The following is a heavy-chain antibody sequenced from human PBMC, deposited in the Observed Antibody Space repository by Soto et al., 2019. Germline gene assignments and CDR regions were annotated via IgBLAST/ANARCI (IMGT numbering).Heavy chain of an antibody. D-gene: IGHD3-10*01. CDR3: ARSGPQPFDY. J-gene: IGHJ4*02. CDR1: GFTVSSTY. V-gene: IGHV3-53*02. CDR2: IYSGGST. Sequence: EVQLVQTGGGLIQPGGSLRLSCAASGFTVSSTYMSWVRQAPGKGLEWVSVIYSGGSTYYADSLKGRFTTSRDNSKNTLYLQMTSLRAEDTAVYYCARSGPQPFDYWGQGTLVTVSS.